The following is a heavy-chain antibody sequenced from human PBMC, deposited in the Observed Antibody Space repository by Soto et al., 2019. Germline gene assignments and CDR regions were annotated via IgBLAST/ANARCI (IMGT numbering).Heavy chain of an antibody. Sequence: EVQLVESGGGLVKPGGSLRLSCAASGFTFNTYDMNWVRQAPGKGLEWVSSITTSSAYIYYADSLKGRITISRDNAKNSLFLQMNSLRAKDTAVYYCVRSGTARLLRLSWFDTWGQGTLVTVSS. CDR1: GFTFNTYD. V-gene: IGHV3-21*01. CDR2: ITTSSAYI. D-gene: IGHD2-21*01. CDR3: VRSGTARLLRLSWFDT. J-gene: IGHJ5*02.